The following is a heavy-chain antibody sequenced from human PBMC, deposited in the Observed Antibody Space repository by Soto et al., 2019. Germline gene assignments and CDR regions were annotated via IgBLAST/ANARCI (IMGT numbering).Heavy chain of an antibody. CDR1: GGTFNTYA. CDR2: IIPMLTVT. D-gene: IGHD2-2*01. CDR3: AIGSWSAETVDI. Sequence: QVHLVQSGAEVKTPGSSVKVSCKAAGGTFNTYALIWVRQAPGHGLEWMGRIIPMLTVTNSAQKFQGRITLTADKSTGTAFMELTSLRSDDTAIYYCAIGSWSAETVDIWGQGTMVTVSS. V-gene: IGHV1-69*02. J-gene: IGHJ3*02.